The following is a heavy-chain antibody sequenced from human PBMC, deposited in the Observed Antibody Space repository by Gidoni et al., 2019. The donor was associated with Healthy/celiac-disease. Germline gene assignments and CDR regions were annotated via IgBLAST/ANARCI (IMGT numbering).Heavy chain of an antibody. CDR1: GYTFTSSA. D-gene: IGHD2-15*01. Sequence: QVQLVQSGAAVKMPGASVPVSCKASGYTFTSSAMQWVRQASGQRLEWMGWINAGNGNTKYSQRFQGRVTITRDTTASTAYMELSSLRSEDTAVYYKARAKGSRQYRFDYWGQGTLVTVSS. J-gene: IGHJ4*02. V-gene: IGHV1-3*01. CDR2: INAGNGNT. CDR3: ARAKGSRQYRFDY.